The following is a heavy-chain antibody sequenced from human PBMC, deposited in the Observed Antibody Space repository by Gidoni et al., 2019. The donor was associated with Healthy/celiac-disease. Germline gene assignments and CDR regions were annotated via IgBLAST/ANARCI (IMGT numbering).Heavy chain of an antibody. J-gene: IGHJ4*02. CDR3: AKGPYCGGDCYQYYFDY. D-gene: IGHD2-21*02. Sequence: EVQLLESGGGLVQPGGSLRLSCAASGFTFSSSAMSWVRQAPGKGLEWVSAISGSGGSTYYADSVKGRFTISRDNSKNTLYLQMNSLRAEDTAVYYCAKGPYCGGDCYQYYFDYWGQGTLVTVSS. CDR2: ISGSGGST. V-gene: IGHV3-23*01. CDR1: GFTFSSSA.